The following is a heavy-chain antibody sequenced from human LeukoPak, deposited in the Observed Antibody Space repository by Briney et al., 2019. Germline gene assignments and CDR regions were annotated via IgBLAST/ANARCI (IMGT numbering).Heavy chain of an antibody. CDR1: GGSISSYY. CDR2: IYYSGST. V-gene: IGHV4-59*01. Sequence: SETLSLTCTVAGGSISSYYWSWLRRPPGKGLEWIGYIYYSGSTNYNPSLKSRVTISVDTSKNQFSLKLSSVTAADTAVYYCARDRGEYCSGGSCYSRFSHYYYGMDVWGKGTTVTVSS. D-gene: IGHD2-15*01. J-gene: IGHJ6*04. CDR3: ARDRGEYCSGGSCYSRFSHYYYGMDV.